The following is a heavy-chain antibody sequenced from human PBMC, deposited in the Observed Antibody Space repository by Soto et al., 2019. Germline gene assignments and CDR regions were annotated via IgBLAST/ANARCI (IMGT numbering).Heavy chain of an antibody. V-gene: IGHV3-23*01. J-gene: IGHJ4*02. D-gene: IGHD6-13*01. CDR3: AKAPGIAAAAPDFFDY. Sequence: XXSLRLSFAASGFTFSSYALRWVLQAPGKGLEWVSAISGSGGSTYYADSVKGRFTISRDNSKNTLYLQMNSLRAEDTAVYYCAKAPGIAAAAPDFFDYWGQGTLVTVSS. CDR2: ISGSGGST. CDR1: GFTFSSYA.